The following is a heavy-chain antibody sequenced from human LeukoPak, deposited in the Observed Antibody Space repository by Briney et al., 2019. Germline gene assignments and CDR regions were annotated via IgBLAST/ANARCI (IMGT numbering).Heavy chain of an antibody. J-gene: IGHJ4*02. V-gene: IGHV4-59*08. CDR2: FSYNGKT. CDR1: GGSISTYY. Sequence: TETLSLTCTVSGGSISTYYWSWIRQAPGKGLEWIGYFSYNGKTSYNPSLESRVIISVATSKSQFSLKLSSVTAADTAVYYCARHLGVTAAPLGYWGRGTLVTVSS. D-gene: IGHD2-21*02. CDR3: ARHLGVTAAPLGY.